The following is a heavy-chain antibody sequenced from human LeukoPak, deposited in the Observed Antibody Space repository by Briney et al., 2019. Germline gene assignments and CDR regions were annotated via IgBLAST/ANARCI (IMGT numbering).Heavy chain of an antibody. D-gene: IGHD3-3*01. CDR2: INYSGST. Sequence: PSETLSLTCTVSGGSISSYYWSWIRQPPGKGLEWIGYINYSGSTNYNPSLKSRVTMSVDTSKNQFSLKLSSVTAADTAVYYCARGLGDFWSGYSSPFDYWGQGTLVTVSS. J-gene: IGHJ4*02. CDR3: ARGLGDFWSGYSSPFDY. CDR1: GGSISSYY. V-gene: IGHV4-59*01.